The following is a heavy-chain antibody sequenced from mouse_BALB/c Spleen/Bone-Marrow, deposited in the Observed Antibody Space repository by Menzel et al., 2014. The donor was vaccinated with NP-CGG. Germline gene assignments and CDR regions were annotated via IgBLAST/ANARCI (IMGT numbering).Heavy chain of an antibody. V-gene: IGHV2-9*02. D-gene: IGHD2-4*01. Sequence: VQLQQSGPGLVAPSRSLSITCTVSGFSLTTYGVHWVRQPPGKGLEWLGVIWAGGSTNYNSALMSRLSISKDNSKSQVFLKMNSLQTDDTAMYYCARAHYDYVLFDYWGQGTTLTVSS. CDR2: IWAGGST. J-gene: IGHJ2*01. CDR3: ARAHYDYVLFDY. CDR1: GFSLTTYG.